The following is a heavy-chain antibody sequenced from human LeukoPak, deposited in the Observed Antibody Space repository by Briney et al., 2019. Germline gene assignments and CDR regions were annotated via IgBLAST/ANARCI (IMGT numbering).Heavy chain of an antibody. Sequence: GGSLRLSCAASGFTFSSYSMNWVRQAPGKGLEWVSSISSSSSYIYYADSVKGRFTISRDNAKNSLYLQMNSLRAEDTAVYYCARARDGYNHLDYWGQGTLVTVSS. CDR2: ISSSSSYI. CDR3: ARARDGYNHLDY. V-gene: IGHV3-21*01. CDR1: GFTFSSYS. D-gene: IGHD5-24*01. J-gene: IGHJ4*02.